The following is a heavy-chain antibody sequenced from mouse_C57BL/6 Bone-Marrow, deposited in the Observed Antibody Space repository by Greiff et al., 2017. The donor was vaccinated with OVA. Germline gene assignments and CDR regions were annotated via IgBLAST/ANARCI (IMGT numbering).Heavy chain of an antibody. Sequence: EVKLQESGAELVRPGASVKLSCTASGLNIKDDYMHWVKQRPEQGLEWIGWIDPENGDTEYASKFQGKATITADTSSNTAYLQLSSLTSEDTAVYYCTVNYYGSSLDYWGQGTTLTVSS. CDR1: GLNIKDDY. V-gene: IGHV14-4*01. CDR2: IDPENGDT. CDR3: TVNYYGSSLDY. D-gene: IGHD1-1*01. J-gene: IGHJ2*01.